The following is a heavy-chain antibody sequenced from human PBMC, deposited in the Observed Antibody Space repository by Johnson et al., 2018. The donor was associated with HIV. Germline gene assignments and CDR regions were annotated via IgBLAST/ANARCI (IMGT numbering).Heavy chain of an antibody. Sequence: VQLVESGGGVVQPGGSLRLSCAASGFTFGSYGMRWVRQAPGKGLEWVSFIRWDGGSTCYADSVKGRFTISRDNAKNSLYLQMNRLRAEDAAVYYCARSRDCSGGRGPDGFDIWGQGTKVTVSS. CDR3: ARSRDCSGGRGPDGFDI. V-gene: IGHV3-20*04. J-gene: IGHJ3*02. CDR2: IRWDGGST. D-gene: IGHD2-15*01. CDR1: GFTFGSYG.